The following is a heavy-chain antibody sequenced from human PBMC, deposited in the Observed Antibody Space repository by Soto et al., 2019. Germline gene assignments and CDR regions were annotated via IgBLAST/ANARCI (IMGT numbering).Heavy chain of an antibody. J-gene: IGHJ4*02. Sequence: PGGSLRLSCAASGLTFSSYGMHWVRQAPGKGLEWVAVISYDGSNKYYADSVKGRFTISRDNSKNTLYLQMNSLRAEDTAVYYCAKGSISSGYPHFDYWGQGTLVTVSS. CDR1: GLTFSSYG. CDR2: ISYDGSNK. V-gene: IGHV3-30*18. D-gene: IGHD3-22*01. CDR3: AKGSISSGYPHFDY.